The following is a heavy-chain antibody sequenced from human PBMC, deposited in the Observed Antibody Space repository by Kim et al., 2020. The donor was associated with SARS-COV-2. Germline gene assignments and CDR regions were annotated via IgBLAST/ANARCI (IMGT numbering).Heavy chain of an antibody. D-gene: IGHD6-6*01. J-gene: IGHJ4*02. Sequence: GGSLRLSCAASGFTFSDYYMSWIRQAPGKGLEWVSYISSSGSTIYYADSVKGRFTISRDNAKNSLYLQMNSLRAEDTAVYYCARVASIAEYYFDYWGQGTLVTVSS. CDR3: ARVASIAEYYFDY. CDR2: ISSSGSTI. CDR1: GFTFSDYY. V-gene: IGHV3-11*01.